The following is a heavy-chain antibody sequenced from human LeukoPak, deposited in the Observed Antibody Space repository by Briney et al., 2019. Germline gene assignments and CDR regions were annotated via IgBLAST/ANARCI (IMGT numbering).Heavy chain of an antibody. CDR2: ISHDGSEK. CDR3: ARGHYSGTFWRTGAFDY. Sequence: GGSLRLSCAASGVTFNDYGIHWVRQAPGKGLEWVAVISHDGSEKHYTDSVKGRFTISRDSSKNTVLVEMNSLRFDDTAIYYCARGHYSGTFWRTGAFDYWGQGTLVTVSS. J-gene: IGHJ4*02. V-gene: IGHV3-30*03. CDR1: GVTFNDYG. D-gene: IGHD1-26*01.